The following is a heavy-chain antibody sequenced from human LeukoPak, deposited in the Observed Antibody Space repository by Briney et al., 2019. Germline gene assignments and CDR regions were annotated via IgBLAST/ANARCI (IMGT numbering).Heavy chain of an antibody. V-gene: IGHV3-23*01. CDR1: GFTFSSYA. Sequence: RPGGSLRLSCAASGFTFSSYAMSWVRQAPGKGLEWVTAIGGSCGNTYYADSVKGRFTISRDNSKNTLSPQMNSLGAEGTAVYYCAKDGVYGSGSSYYFDDWGQGTLVTVSS. CDR2: IGGSCGNT. J-gene: IGHJ4*02. CDR3: AKDGVYGSGSSYYFDD. D-gene: IGHD3-10*01.